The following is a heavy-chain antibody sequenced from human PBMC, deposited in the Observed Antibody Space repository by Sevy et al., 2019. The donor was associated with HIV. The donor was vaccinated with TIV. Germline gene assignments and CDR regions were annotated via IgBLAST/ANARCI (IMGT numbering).Heavy chain of an antibody. D-gene: IGHD2-2*01. CDR2: ISYDGSNK. CDR1: GFTFSSYA. V-gene: IGHV3-30*04. CDR3: ARSGYVVVPAATTAMVTHYYYGMDV. J-gene: IGHJ6*02. Sequence: GGSLRLSCAASGFTFSSYAMHWVRQAPGKGLEWVAVISYDGSNKYYADSVKGRFTISRDNSKNTLYLQMNSLRAEDTGVYYCARSGYVVVPAATTAMVTHYYYGMDVWGQGTTVTVSS.